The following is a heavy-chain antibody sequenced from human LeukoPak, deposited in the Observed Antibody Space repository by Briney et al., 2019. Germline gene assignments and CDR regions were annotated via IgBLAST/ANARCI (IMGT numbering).Heavy chain of an antibody. CDR3: ARGAPSSSLYYYYMDV. Sequence: ASVKVSCKASGGTFSSYAISWVRQAPGQGLEWMGGIIPIFGTANYAQKFQGRVTITTDESTSTAYMELSSLRSEDTAVYYGARGAPSSSLYYYYMDVWGKGTTVTVSS. CDR1: GGTFSSYA. CDR2: IIPIFGTA. V-gene: IGHV1-69*05. D-gene: IGHD6-6*01. J-gene: IGHJ6*03.